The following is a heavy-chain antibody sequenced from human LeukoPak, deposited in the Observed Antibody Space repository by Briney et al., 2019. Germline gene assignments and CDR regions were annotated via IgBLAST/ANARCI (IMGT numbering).Heavy chain of an antibody. CDR2: ISYDGSNK. D-gene: IGHD6-19*01. CDR3: ARDSGWYYFDY. CDR1: GFTFSNAW. V-gene: IGHV3-30*03. Sequence: PGGSLRLSCAASGFTFSNAWMSWVRQAPGKGLEWVAVISYDGSNKYYADSVKGRFTISRDNSKNTLYLQMNSLRAEDTAVYYCARDSGWYYFDYWGQGTLVTVSS. J-gene: IGHJ4*02.